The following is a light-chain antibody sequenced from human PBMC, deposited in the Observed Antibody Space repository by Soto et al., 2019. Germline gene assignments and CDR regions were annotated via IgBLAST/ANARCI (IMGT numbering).Light chain of an antibody. Sequence: NFMLTQPHSVSESPGKTVTISCTRSSGSIASNYVQWYQQRPGSAPTTVIYEDNQRPSGVPDRFSGSTDGSSNSASLTISGLATEDEADYYCQSYDSSTVVFGGGTKVTVL. V-gene: IGLV6-57*04. CDR2: EDN. CDR1: SGSIASNY. CDR3: QSYDSSTVV. J-gene: IGLJ2*01.